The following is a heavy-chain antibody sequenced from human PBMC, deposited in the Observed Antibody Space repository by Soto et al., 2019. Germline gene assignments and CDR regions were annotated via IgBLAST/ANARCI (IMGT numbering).Heavy chain of an antibody. D-gene: IGHD1-7*01. V-gene: IGHV1-2*04. CDR3: ARYNWNYVSWGFDP. CDR2: INPNSGGT. J-gene: IGHJ5*02. Sequence: ASVKVSCKASGYTFTGYYMHWVRQAPGQGLEWMGWINPNSGGTNYAQKFQGWVTMTRDTSISTAYMELSRLRSDDTAVYYCARYNWNYVSWGFDPWGQGTLVPVSS. CDR1: GYTFTGYY.